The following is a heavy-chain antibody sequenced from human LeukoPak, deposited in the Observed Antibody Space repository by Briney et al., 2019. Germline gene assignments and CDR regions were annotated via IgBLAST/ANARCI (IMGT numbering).Heavy chain of an antibody. J-gene: IGHJ3*01. CDR3: ARDHIEDSSAWYGAFDV. CDR1: GYIFTSYN. V-gene: IGHV1-2*02. Sequence: ASVKVSCKASGYIFTSYNMYWVRQAPGQGLEWMGCINPNSGGTNYAQKFQGRVTMTRDTSISTAYMELSSLRSDDTAVYYCARDHIEDSSAWYGAFDVWGQGTLVTVSS. D-gene: IGHD6-19*01. CDR2: INPNSGGT.